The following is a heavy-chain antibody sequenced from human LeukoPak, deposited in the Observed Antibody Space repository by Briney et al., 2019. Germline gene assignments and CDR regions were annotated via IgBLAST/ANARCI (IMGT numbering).Heavy chain of an antibody. J-gene: IGHJ4*02. V-gene: IGHV1-18*01. CDR3: ARDSALLNNGDWYGGSDY. CDR1: GYTFTNYG. Sequence: ASVKVSCKASGYTFTNYGISWVRQAPGQGLEWMGWMSALNGNTNYQHKFQGRVTMTTDTSKNTAYMELRSLRSDDTAMYYCARDSALLNNGDWYGGSDYWGQGTLVTVSS. D-gene: IGHD4-17*01. CDR2: MSALNGNT.